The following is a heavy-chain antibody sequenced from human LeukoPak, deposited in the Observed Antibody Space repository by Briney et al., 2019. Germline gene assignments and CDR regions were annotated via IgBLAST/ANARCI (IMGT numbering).Heavy chain of an antibody. Sequence: PSETLSLTCTVSGGSISGSSYYWGWLRQPPGKGLEWIGSIYYSGSTYYNPSLMSRVTISVDTSKNQFSLKLNSVTATDTAVYYCATHYGPWGQGTLVTVSS. CDR3: ATHYGP. D-gene: IGHD3-10*01. V-gene: IGHV4-39*01. CDR2: IYYSGST. J-gene: IGHJ4*02. CDR1: GGSISGSSYY.